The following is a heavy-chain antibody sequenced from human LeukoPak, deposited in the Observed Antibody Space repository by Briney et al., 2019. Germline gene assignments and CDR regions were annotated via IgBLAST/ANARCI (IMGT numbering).Heavy chain of an antibody. CDR3: AKDPYYDSSGYFDL. V-gene: IGHV3-9*01. CDR1: GFTFDDYA. D-gene: IGHD3-22*01. Sequence: GGSLRLSCAASGFTFDDYAMHWVRQAPGKGLEWVSGISLNSGSIGYADSAKGRFTISRDNAKNSLYLQMNSLRAEDTALYYCAKDPYYDSSGYFDLWGRGTLVTVSS. CDR2: ISLNSGSI. J-gene: IGHJ2*01.